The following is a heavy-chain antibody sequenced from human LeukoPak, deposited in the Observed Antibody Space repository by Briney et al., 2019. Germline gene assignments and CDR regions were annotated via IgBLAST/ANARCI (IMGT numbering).Heavy chain of an antibody. J-gene: IGHJ3*02. D-gene: IGHD3-22*01. CDR2: INPSGGST. CDR3: ARFPYYYDSSGLPYAFDI. V-gene: IGHV1-46*01. CDR1: GYTFTSYY. Sequence: GASVKVSCKASGYTFTSYYMHWVRQAPGQGLEWMGIINPSGGSTSYAQKFQGRVTMTRDMSTSTVYMELSSLRSEDTAVYYCARFPYYYDSSGLPYAFDIWGQGTMVTVSS.